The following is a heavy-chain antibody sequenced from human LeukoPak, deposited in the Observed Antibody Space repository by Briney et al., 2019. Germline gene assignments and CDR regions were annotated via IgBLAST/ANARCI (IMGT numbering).Heavy chain of an antibody. J-gene: IGHJ4*02. V-gene: IGHV4-34*01. CDR1: GGSFSGYY. CDR2: INHSGST. D-gene: IGHD5-18*01. CDR3: ARPRLWAYFDY. Sequence: SETLSLTCAVYGGSFSGYYWSWIRQPPGKGLEWIGEINHSGSTYYNPSLKSRVTISVDTSKNQFSLKLSSVTAADTAVYYCARPRLWAYFDYWGQGTLVTVSS.